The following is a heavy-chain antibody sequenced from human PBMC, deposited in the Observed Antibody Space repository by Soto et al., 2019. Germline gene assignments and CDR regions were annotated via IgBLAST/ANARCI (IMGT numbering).Heavy chain of an antibody. Sequence: QVQLVQSGAEVKKPGSSVKVSCKASGGTFSSYTISWVRQAPGQGLEWMGRIIPILGIANYAQKFQGRVTITADKSTSTAYMELSSLRSEDTAVYYCARDEGHDYGYYGSALMDVWGQGTTVTVSS. J-gene: IGHJ6*02. CDR2: IIPILGIA. V-gene: IGHV1-69*08. D-gene: IGHD4-17*01. CDR1: GGTFSSYT. CDR3: ARDEGHDYGYYGSALMDV.